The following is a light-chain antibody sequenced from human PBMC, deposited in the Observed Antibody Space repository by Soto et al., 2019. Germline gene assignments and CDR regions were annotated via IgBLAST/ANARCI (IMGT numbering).Light chain of an antibody. CDR1: QSIGTW. Sequence: SQVSQSPATRAASVGGGGTIACRASQSIGTWLAWYQQKPGKAPKLLIFDASTLESGVPSRFSGSGSGTDFTLTISSLQPDDFATYYCQQYSDSSGAFGQGTKVDIK. V-gene: IGKV1-5*01. CDR2: DAS. CDR3: QQYSDSSGA. J-gene: IGKJ1*01.